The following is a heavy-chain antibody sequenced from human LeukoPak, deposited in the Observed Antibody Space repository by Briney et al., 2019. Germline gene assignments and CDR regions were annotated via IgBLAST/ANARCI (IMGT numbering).Heavy chain of an antibody. V-gene: IGHV3-7*05. CDR2: INLDGTER. CDR1: GFTFSYFW. D-gene: IGHD1-26*01. J-gene: IGHJ4*02. CDR3: ARDNVGATPFDY. Sequence: PGGSLRLSCAASGFTFSYFWMSWVRQAPGKGLEWVANINLDGTERHYVDSVKGRFTISRDNAKKSLYLRMNSLRDEDTAVYYCARDNVGATPFDYWGQGTLVTVSS.